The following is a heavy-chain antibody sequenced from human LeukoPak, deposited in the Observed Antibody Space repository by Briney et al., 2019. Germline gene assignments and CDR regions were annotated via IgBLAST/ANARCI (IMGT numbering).Heavy chain of an antibody. J-gene: IGHJ5*02. CDR1: GFSFSSYW. Sequence: GSLSLPCAASGFSFSSYWMSWVRQAPGKGLEWVANIKQDGSEKYYVDSVKGRFTISRDNAKNSLYLQMNSLRAEDTAVYYCARDDCSSISCYHNWFDPWGQGTLVTVSS. V-gene: IGHV3-7*01. CDR2: IKQDGSEK. CDR3: ARDDCSSISCYHNWFDP. D-gene: IGHD2-2*01.